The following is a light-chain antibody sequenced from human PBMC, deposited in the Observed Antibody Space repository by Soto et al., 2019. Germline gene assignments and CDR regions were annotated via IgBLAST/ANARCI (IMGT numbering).Light chain of an antibody. Sequence: IHVTQSPSSLSASVGYVVTITWRASQDISNYLNWYQQKPGKAPKLLISAASILQSGVPSRFSGSGGGTDFTLSISSVQPEDFATYFCQQSYRDPITFGQGTRLEI. CDR1: QDISNY. J-gene: IGKJ5*01. CDR3: QQSYRDPIT. V-gene: IGKV1-39*01. CDR2: AAS.